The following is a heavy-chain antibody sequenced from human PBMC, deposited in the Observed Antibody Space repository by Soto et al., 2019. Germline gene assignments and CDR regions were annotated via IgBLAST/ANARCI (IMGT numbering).Heavy chain of an antibody. D-gene: IGHD1-26*01. CDR2: IYHSGSP. J-gene: IGHJ4*02. V-gene: IGHV4-30-2*01. CDR1: GGSISSGGYS. CDR3: ARSHAGGATLDY. Sequence: QLQLQESGSGLVKPSQTLSLTCAVSGGSISSGGYSWSWIRQPPGKGLEWIGYIYHSGSPYYNPSLKSRVTIAVDRSKNQFSLKLSSVTAADTAVYYCARSHAGGATLDYWGQGTLVTVSS.